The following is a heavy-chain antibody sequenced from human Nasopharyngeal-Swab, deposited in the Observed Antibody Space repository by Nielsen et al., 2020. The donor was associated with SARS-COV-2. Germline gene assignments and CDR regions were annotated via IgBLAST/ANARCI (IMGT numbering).Heavy chain of an antibody. J-gene: IGHJ4*02. CDR3: AKEKFGYSSGWYGW. CDR1: GFTFSSYA. V-gene: IGHV3-23*01. Sequence: ETLSLTCAASGFTFSSYAMSWVRQAPGKGLEWVSAISGSGGSTYYADSVKGRFTISRDNSKNTLYLQMNSLRAEDTAVYYCAKEKFGYSSGWYGWWGQGTLVTVSS. D-gene: IGHD6-19*01. CDR2: ISGSGGST.